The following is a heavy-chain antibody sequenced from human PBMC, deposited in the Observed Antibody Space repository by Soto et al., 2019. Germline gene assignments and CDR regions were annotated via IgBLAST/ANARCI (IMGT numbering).Heavy chain of an antibody. J-gene: IGHJ4*02. CDR1: GFSLSTSGVG. Sequence: QITLKESGPTLVKPTQTLTLTCTFSGFSLSTSGVGVGWIRQPPGKALQWLGLIYWDDDKRYSPSLNSRLTITKEPSQNQVVLTMANMDPVDTATYYCTHLTGDFTFGDYWGRGTLVTVSS. V-gene: IGHV2-5*02. D-gene: IGHD7-27*01. CDR3: THLTGDFTFGDY. CDR2: IYWDDDK.